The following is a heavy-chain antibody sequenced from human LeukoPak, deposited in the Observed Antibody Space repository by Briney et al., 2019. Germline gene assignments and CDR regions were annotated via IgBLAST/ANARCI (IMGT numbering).Heavy chain of an antibody. CDR1: GFTFSSYS. CDR2: ISSSSSYI. V-gene: IGHV3-21*01. CDR3: AELGITMIGGV. J-gene: IGHJ6*04. Sequence: GGSLRLSCGASGFTFSSYSMNWVRQAPGKGLEWVSSISSSSSYIYYADSVKGRFTISRDNAKNSLYLQMNSLRAEDTAVYYCAELGITMIGGVWGKGTTVTTSS. D-gene: IGHD3-10*02.